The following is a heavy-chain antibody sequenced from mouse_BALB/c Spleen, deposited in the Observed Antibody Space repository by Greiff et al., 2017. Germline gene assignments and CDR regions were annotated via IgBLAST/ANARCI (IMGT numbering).Heavy chain of an antibody. CDR2: ISYSGST. Sequence: EVQLQQSGPGLVKPSQSLSLTCTVTGYSITSDYAWNWIRQFPGNKLEWMGYISYSGSTSYNPSLKSRISITRDTSKNQFFLQLNSVTTEDTATYYCARTAIYYDYEEGAMDYWGQGTSVTVSS. V-gene: IGHV3-2*02. CDR3: ARTAIYYDYEEGAMDY. CDR1: GYSITSDYA. J-gene: IGHJ4*01. D-gene: IGHD2-4*01.